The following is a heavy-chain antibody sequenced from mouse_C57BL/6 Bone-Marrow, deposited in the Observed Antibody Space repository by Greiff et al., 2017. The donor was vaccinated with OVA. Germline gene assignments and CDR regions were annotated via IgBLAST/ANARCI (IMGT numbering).Heavy chain of an antibody. CDR3: AKNTYYNGSSPLAY. D-gene: IGHD1-1*01. Sequence: VQLKESGPGLVQPSQSLSITCTVSGFSLTSYGVHWVRQPPGKGLEWMGVIWRGGSTDYNAAFISSLSISKDNSKSQVFFKMSSLQADDTAIYYCAKNTYYNGSSPLAYWGKGTLVTVSA. CDR2: IWRGGST. CDR1: GFSLTSYG. J-gene: IGHJ3*01. V-gene: IGHV2-4*01.